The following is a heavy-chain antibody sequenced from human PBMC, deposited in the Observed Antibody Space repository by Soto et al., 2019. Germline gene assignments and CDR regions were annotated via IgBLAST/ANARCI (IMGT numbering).Heavy chain of an antibody. J-gene: IGHJ4*02. V-gene: IGHV3-30*18. Sequence: PGGSLRLSCAASGFTFSIYGMHWVRQAPGKGLEWVAVISYDGSNKYYADSVKGRFTISRDNSKNTLYLQMNSLRAEDTAVYYCAKDVYYDFWSGYQFDYWGQGTLVTVSS. CDR1: GFTFSIYG. CDR3: AKDVYYDFWSGYQFDY. CDR2: ISYDGSNK. D-gene: IGHD3-3*01.